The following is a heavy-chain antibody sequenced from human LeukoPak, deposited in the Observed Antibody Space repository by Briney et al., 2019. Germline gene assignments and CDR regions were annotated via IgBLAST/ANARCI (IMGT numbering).Heavy chain of an antibody. CDR2: IKSKTDGGTT. CDR3: TTDSWALYTVKDAFDI. V-gene: IGHV3-15*01. CDR1: GFTFSNAW. D-gene: IGHD4-17*01. J-gene: IGHJ3*02. Sequence: GGSLRLSCAASGFTFSNAWMSWVRQAPGKGLEWVGRIKSKTDGGTTDYAAPVKGRFTISRDDSKNTLYLQTNSLKTEDTAVYYCTTDSWALYTVKDAFDIWGQGTMVTVSS.